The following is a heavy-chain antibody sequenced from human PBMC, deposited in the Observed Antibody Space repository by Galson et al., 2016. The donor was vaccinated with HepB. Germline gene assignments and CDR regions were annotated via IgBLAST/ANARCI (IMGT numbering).Heavy chain of an antibody. CDR3: ARAVPDIYASGSYPDY. CDR1: GFTFSDYY. J-gene: IGHJ4*02. V-gene: IGHV3-11*05. D-gene: IGHD3-10*01. Sequence: SLRLSCAASGFTFSDYYMSWIRQAPGKGLEWLSYISSSSHHADYADSAEGRFTISRDNAKNSLHLQMNNLRVEDTAVYYCARAVPDIYASGSYPDYWGQGTLVTVSS. CDR2: ISSSSHHA.